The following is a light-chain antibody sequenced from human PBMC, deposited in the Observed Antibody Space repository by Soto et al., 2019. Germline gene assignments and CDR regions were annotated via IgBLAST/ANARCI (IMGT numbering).Light chain of an antibody. CDR2: GAS. Sequence: EIVLTQSPATLSLSPGERATLSCRASQSVSSSYLAWYQQKPGQAPRLLIDGASIRATGIPDRVSGSGSGTDFTLTIRRLEPEDIAVYYCQPYGSSPTFGGGTKVEIK. CDR3: QPYGSSPT. J-gene: IGKJ4*01. CDR1: QSVSSSY. V-gene: IGKV3-20*01.